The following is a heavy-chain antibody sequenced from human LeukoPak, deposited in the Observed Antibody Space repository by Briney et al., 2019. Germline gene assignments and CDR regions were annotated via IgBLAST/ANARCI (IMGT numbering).Heavy chain of an antibody. D-gene: IGHD3-3*01. CDR1: GGSISSSSYY. V-gene: IGHV4-39*01. Sequence: VKPSETLSLTCTVSGGSISSSSYYWGWIRQPPGKGLEWIGSIYYSGSTYYNPSLKSRVTISVDTSKNQFSLKLSSVTAADTAVYYCARHGARRVLRFLEWSLFDYWGQGTLVTVSS. CDR2: IYYSGST. CDR3: ARHGARRVLRFLEWSLFDY. J-gene: IGHJ4*02.